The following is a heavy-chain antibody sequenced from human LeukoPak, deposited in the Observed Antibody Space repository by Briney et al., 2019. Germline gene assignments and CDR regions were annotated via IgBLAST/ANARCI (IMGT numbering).Heavy chain of an antibody. Sequence: SSETLSLTCTVSGGSISSYYWSWIRQPAGKGLDWIGRIYTSGSTNYNPSLKSRVTISVDRSKNQFSLKLSSVTAADTAVYFCARESYDSSYYHYYMDVWGKGTTVTISS. CDR1: GGSISSYY. CDR2: IYTSGST. V-gene: IGHV4-4*07. D-gene: IGHD2-21*01. CDR3: ARESYDSSYYHYYMDV. J-gene: IGHJ6*03.